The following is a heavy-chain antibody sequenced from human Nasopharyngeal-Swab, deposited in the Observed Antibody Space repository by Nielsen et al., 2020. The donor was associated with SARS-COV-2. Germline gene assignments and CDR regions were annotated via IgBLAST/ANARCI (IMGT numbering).Heavy chain of an antibody. J-gene: IGHJ6*02. Sequence: KVSCKGSGYSFTSYWIAWVRQKPGKGREGRGIIYHRDSDSRYSPSFQGQVTISADKSISTAYLQWSSLKASDTAMYYCVRPEGVATSFKYYFQYGMDVWGQGTMVTVPS. CDR3: VRPEGVATSFKYYFQYGMDV. V-gene: IGHV5-51*01. D-gene: IGHD5-12*01. CDR2: IYHRDSDS. CDR1: GYSFTSYW.